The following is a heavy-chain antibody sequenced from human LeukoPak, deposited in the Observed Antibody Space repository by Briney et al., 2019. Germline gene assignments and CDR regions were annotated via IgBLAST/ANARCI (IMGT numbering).Heavy chain of an antibody. V-gene: IGHV3-74*03. D-gene: IGHD3-22*01. Sequence: LTGRSVTLSCAASGSTFSDYWMHWARHAPGEGMGWLSRINRDGGTSKYADCVEGRFTISRDNAKHTVYLQINSLRGEDAAVYYCTRVDIRGYRSFYHYYGMDVGGQGTTVTVPS. CDR2: INRDGGTS. CDR1: GSTFSDYW. J-gene: IGHJ6*02. CDR3: TRVDIRGYRSFYHYYGMDV.